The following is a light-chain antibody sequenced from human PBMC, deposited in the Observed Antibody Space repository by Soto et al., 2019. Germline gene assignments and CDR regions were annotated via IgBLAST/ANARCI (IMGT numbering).Light chain of an antibody. Sequence: DMQMTQSPSSLSASIGDRVSITCRASQTISSHLNWYQQKPGKAPKLLIYGASSRATGIPDRFSGSGSGTDFTLTISRLEPEDFAVYYCQQYGSSPITFGQGTRLEIK. CDR3: QQYGSSPIT. J-gene: IGKJ5*01. CDR1: QTISSH. CDR2: GAS. V-gene: IGKV1-39*01.